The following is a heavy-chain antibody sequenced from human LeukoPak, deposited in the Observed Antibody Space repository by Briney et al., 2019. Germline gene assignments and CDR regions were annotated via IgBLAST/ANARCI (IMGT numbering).Heavy chain of an antibody. CDR1: GGSISSGDYY. V-gene: IGHV4-30-4*01. D-gene: IGHD3-22*01. CDR2: IYYSGST. CDR3: ARDHDSSGYYDP. J-gene: IGHJ5*02. Sequence: SETLSLTCTVSGGSISSGDYYWSWIRQPPGKGLEWIGYIYYSGSTYYNPSLKSRVTISVDTSKNQFSLKLSSVTAADTAVYYCARDHDSSGYYDPWGQGTLVTVSS.